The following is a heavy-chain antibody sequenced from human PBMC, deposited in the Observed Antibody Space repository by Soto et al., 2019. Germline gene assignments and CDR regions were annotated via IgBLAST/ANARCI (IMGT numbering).Heavy chain of an antibody. CDR1: GFTFSSYG. V-gene: IGHV3-30*18. J-gene: IGHJ6*02. CDR2: ISYDGSNK. CDR3: AKGSMGYYDSSGHLNYYYGMDV. D-gene: IGHD3-22*01. Sequence: PGGSLRLSCAASGFTFSSYGMHWVRQAPGKGLEWVAVISYDGSNKYYADSVKGRFTISRDNSKNTLYLQMNSLRAEDTAVYYCAKGSMGYYDSSGHLNYYYGMDVWGQGTTVTVSS.